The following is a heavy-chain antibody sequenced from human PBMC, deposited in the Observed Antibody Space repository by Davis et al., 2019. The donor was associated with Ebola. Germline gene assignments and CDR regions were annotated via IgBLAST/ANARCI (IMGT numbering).Heavy chain of an antibody. CDR1: GGSFSGYY. CDR3: ARTVIGYYYYYMDV. V-gene: IGHV4-34*01. J-gene: IGHJ6*03. Sequence: PSETLSLTCAVYGGSFSGYYWSWIRQPPGKGLEWIGEINHSGSTNYNPSLKSRVTISVDTSKNQFSLKLSSVTAADTAVYYCARTVIGYYYYYMDVWGKGTTVTVSS. CDR2: INHSGST.